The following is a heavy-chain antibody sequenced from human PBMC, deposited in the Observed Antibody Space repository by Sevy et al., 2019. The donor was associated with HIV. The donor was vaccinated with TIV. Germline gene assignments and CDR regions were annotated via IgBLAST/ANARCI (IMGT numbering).Heavy chain of an antibody. CDR1: GGSFSSDGYS. CDR2: IYHTGST. V-gene: IGHV4-30-2*01. Sequence: SETLSLTCAVSGGSFSSDGYSWSWIRQPPGKGLVWIGYIYHTGSTFYNPSLESRVTISVDRSKNQLSLKLSSVTAADTAVYYCARHSGQGLVNYYFDLWGRGTLVTVSS. CDR3: ARHSGQGLVNYYFDL. J-gene: IGHJ2*01. D-gene: IGHD6-19*01.